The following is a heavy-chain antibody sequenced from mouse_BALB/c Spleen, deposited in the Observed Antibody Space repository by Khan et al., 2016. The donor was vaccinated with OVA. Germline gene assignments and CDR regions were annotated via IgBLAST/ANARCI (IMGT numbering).Heavy chain of an antibody. D-gene: IGHD2-14*01. Sequence: VQLQESGPGLLQPSQSLSITCTVSDFSLTTYGVHWVRQSPGQGLEWLGLIWSGGNTDYNAAFISRLSISKDKSKSQVFFKMYNLQVDDTAIYYCARNSYMYDFTYWGQGTLVTVSA. CDR3: ARNSYMYDFTY. J-gene: IGHJ3*01. V-gene: IGHV2-4-1*01. CDR2: IWSGGNT. CDR1: DFSLTTYG.